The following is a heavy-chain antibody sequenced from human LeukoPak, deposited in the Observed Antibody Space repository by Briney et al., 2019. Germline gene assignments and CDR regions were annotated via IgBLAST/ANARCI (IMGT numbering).Heavy chain of an antibody. CDR3: ARDSSGYTRRYYFDS. D-gene: IGHD3-22*01. J-gene: IGHJ4*02. CDR2: IYPSGSI. Sequence: SETLSLTCTVSGDSMSSYYWSWMRQPAGKELEWIGRIYPSGSITYNPSLKSRLTMSVDTSKNQFSLRLSSVTAADTAVYYCARDSSGYTRRYYFDSWGQGILVTVSS. CDR1: GDSMSSYY. V-gene: IGHV4-4*07.